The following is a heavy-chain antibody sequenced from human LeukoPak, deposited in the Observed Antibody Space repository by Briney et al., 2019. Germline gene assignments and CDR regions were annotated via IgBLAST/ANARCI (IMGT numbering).Heavy chain of an antibody. CDR3: ARLYVGSSGYYYDY. J-gene: IGHJ4*02. V-gene: IGHV4-34*01. D-gene: IGHD3-22*01. CDR2: INHSGST. Sequence: PSETLSLTCAVYGGSFSGYYWSWIRQPPGKGLEWIGEINHSGSTNYNPSLKSRVTISVDTSRNQFSLKLSSVTAADTAVYYCARLYVGSSGYYYDYWGQGTLVTVSS. CDR1: GGSFSGYY.